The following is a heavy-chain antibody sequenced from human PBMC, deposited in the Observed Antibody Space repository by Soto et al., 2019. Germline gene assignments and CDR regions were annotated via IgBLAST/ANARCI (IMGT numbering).Heavy chain of an antibody. Sequence: SVTLSVNCTVSVGSSRSYCWSWILQPPGKRLEWTGYIYYSGSTNYNRSLKSRVTISVDTSKNQFSLKLSSVTAADTGVYYCARDRWYSSRWYRPTPGYYYGMDVWGQGTT. CDR2: IYYSGST. D-gene: IGHD6-19*01. CDR3: ARDRWYSSRWYRPTPGYYYGMDV. CDR1: VGSSRSYC. V-gene: IGHV4-59*01. J-gene: IGHJ6*02.